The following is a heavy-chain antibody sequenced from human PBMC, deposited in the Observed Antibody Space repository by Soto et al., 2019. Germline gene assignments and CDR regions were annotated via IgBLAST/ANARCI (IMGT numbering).Heavy chain of an antibody. Sequence: GGSLRLYFASSGFTFRSYSMNWVRLAPGKGLEWVSSISSSSYIYYADSVKGRFTISRDNAKNSLYLQMNSLRAEDTAVYYFLREEAAYDILTGYYKLNAFDIWGQGTMVTVSS. CDR1: GFTFRSYS. J-gene: IGHJ3*02. D-gene: IGHD3-9*01. CDR2: ISSSSYI. V-gene: IGHV3-21*01. CDR3: LREEAAYDILTGYYKLNAFDI.